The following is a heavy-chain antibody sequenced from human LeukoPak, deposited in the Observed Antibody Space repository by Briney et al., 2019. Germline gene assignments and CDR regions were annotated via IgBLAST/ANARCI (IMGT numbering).Heavy chain of an antibody. CDR2: INHSGST. Sequence: SETLSLTCAVYGGSFSGYYWSWIRQPPGKGLEWIGEINHSGSTNYNPSLKSRVTISVDTSKNQFSLKLSSVTAADTAVYYGARLGWDSSSWYLYNWFDPWGQGTLVTVSS. CDR3: ARLGWDSSSWYLYNWFDP. CDR1: GGSFSGYY. J-gene: IGHJ5*02. D-gene: IGHD6-13*01. V-gene: IGHV4-34*01.